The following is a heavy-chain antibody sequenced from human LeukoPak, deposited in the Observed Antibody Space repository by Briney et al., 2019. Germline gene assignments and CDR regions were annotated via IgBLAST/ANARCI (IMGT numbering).Heavy chain of an antibody. V-gene: IGHV3-23*01. CDR3: AKDPYSGSYYGRGYFDY. J-gene: IGHJ4*02. D-gene: IGHD1-26*01. Sequence: PGGSLRLSCAASGFTFSSYAMSWVRQAPGKGLEWVSAISGSGGSTYYADSVKGRFTISRDNSKNTLYLQMNSLRAEDTAVYYCAKDPYSGSYYGRGYFDYWGQGTLVTVSS. CDR1: GFTFSSYA. CDR2: ISGSGGST.